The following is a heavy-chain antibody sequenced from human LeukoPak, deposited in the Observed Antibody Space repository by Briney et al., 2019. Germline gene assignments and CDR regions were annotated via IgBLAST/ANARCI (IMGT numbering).Heavy chain of an antibody. D-gene: IGHD3-16*01. CDR1: GYRFTYDW. CDR3: ATSTFGGGYYYYYMDV. V-gene: IGHV5-51*01. J-gene: IGHJ6*03. CDR2: IYPDDSDT. Sequence: GESLKISCRVSGYRFTYDWIGWVRQMPGKGLEWVGIIYPDDSDTRYSPSFEGQVTISADKSINTAFLQWSSLKASDTAMYYCATSTFGGGYYYYYMDVWGTGTSVIVSS.